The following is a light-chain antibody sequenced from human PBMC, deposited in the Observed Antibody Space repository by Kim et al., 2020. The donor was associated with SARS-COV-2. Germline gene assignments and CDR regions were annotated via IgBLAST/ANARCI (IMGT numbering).Light chain of an antibody. CDR3: QKYYELTPT. J-gene: IGKJ3*01. V-gene: IGKV1-33*01. Sequence: IQVTQSPSSLSASVGERVTITCQASQDISNHLNWYQQKPGKAPNLLIYVASNLHTGVPSRFSGGGSGTDFTFTISSLQPEDIATYICQKYYELTPTLGPRTKVYIK. CDR2: VAS. CDR1: QDISNH.